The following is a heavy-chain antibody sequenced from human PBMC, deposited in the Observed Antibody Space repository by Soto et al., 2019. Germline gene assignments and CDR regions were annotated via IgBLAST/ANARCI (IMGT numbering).Heavy chain of an antibody. Sequence: ASVNVSCKSSGYTFTSYGIHWVRQAPGQRLEWMGWINAANGDTKYSPKFQGRVTITRDTSASTAYMELSSLRSEDTAVYYCVRRHVSATGIDWFDPWGQGTLVTVSS. D-gene: IGHD6-13*01. V-gene: IGHV1-3*01. CDR1: GYTFTSYG. J-gene: IGHJ5*02. CDR2: INAANGDT. CDR3: VRRHVSATGIDWFDP.